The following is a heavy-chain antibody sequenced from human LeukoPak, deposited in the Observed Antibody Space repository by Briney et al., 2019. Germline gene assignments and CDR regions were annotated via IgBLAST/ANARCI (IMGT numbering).Heavy chain of an antibody. D-gene: IGHD6-19*01. V-gene: IGHV4-34*01. CDR2: INHSGST. CDR3: ARVAYSSGWYVAYYYYGMDV. J-gene: IGHJ6*02. Sequence: PSETLSLTCAVYGGSFSGYYWSWIRQPPGKGLEWLGEINHSGSTNYNPSLKSRVTISVDTSKNQFSLKLSSVTAADTAVYYCARVAYSSGWYVAYYYYGMDVWGQGTTVTVSS. CDR1: GGSFSGYY.